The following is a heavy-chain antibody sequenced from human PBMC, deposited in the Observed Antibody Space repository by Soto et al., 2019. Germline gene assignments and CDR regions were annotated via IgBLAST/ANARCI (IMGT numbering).Heavy chain of an antibody. Sequence: QVQLVQSGAEVKKPGASVKVSCKASGYTFTSYYMHWVRQAPGQGLEWMGIINPSGGSTSYAQKFQGRVTMTRDTSTSTVYMELSSLRSEDTAVYYCARGGMITFPPYTFDYWGQGTLVTVSP. V-gene: IGHV1-46*01. CDR3: ARGGMITFPPYTFDY. CDR2: INPSGGST. J-gene: IGHJ4*02. CDR1: GYTFTSYY. D-gene: IGHD3-16*01.